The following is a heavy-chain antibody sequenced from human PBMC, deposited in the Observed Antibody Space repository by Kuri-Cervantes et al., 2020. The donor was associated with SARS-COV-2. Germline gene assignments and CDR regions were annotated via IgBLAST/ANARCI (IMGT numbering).Heavy chain of an antibody. CDR2: INAGNGKT. J-gene: IGHJ4*02. Sequence: ASVKVSCKASGYTFSRYPIHWVRQAPGQRLESMGWINAGNGKTQYSQKLQGRVTMTTDTSTSTAYMELRSLRSDDTAVYYCARDSFRQPLRWVDTAMVDWGQGTLVTVSS. CDR1: GYTFSRYP. CDR3: ARDSFRQPLRWVDTAMVD. D-gene: IGHD5-18*01. V-gene: IGHV1-3*01.